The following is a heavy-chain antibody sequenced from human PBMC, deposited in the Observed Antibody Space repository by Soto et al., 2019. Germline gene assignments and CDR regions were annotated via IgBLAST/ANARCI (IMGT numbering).Heavy chain of an antibody. J-gene: IGHJ4*02. D-gene: IGHD5-12*01. Sequence: QVQLVQSGAEVRQPASSVKVPCKTSGGTFSSYAISWVRQAPGQGLEWMGGIVPIVDTSTYAQKFQGRVTITADESTSTVYMELSSLRSDDTAVYYCVRVVAIPGYPDNWGQGTLVTVSS. CDR1: GGTFSSYA. V-gene: IGHV1-69*12. CDR2: IVPIVDTS. CDR3: VRVVAIPGYPDN.